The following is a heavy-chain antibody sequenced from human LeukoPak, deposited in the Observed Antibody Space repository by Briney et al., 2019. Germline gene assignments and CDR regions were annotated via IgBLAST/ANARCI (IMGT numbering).Heavy chain of an antibody. CDR1: GGSFSGYY. J-gene: IGHJ6*03. CDR2: INHSGST. V-gene: IGHV4-34*01. Sequence: SETLSLTCAVYGGSFSGYYWSWIRQPPGKGLEWIGEINHSGSTNYNPSLKSRVTMSVGTSKNQFSLKLSSVTAADTAVYYCARGPYNNMDVWGKGTTVTISS. CDR3: ARGPYNNMDV. D-gene: IGHD1-14*01.